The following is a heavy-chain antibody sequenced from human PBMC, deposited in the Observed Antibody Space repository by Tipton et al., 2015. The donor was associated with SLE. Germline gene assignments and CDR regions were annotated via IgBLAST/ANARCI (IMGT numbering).Heavy chain of an antibody. D-gene: IGHD5-18*01. V-gene: IGHV4-34*01. J-gene: IGHJ5*01. CDR1: GESFSGYY. Sequence: AGLVKPSETLSLTCAVYGESFSGYYCSWIRQPPGRGLEWIGEINHSGSTNYNPSLKSRLTISVDTSKNQFSLKLTSVTAADTAVYYCARHRRSQLWAGIGPPFDSWGQGSLVTLSS. CDR2: INHSGST. CDR3: ARHRRSQLWAGIGPPFDS.